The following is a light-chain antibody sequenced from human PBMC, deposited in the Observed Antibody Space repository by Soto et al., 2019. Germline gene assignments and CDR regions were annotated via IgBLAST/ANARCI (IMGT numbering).Light chain of an antibody. V-gene: IGKV3-11*01. J-gene: IGKJ4*01. Sequence: EIVLTQSPATLSLSPGERATLSCRASQSVSSNLAWYQHKPGQAPRLLIYDASNRATGIPPRFSGSGSGTDFTLTISGLEPEDFAVYYCQQRREWPPGATFGGGTKVEI. CDR3: QQRREWPPGAT. CDR1: QSVSSN. CDR2: DAS.